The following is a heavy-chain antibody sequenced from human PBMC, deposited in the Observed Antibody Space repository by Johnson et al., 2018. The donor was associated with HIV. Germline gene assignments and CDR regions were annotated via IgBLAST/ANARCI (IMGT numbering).Heavy chain of an antibody. D-gene: IGHD3-16*01. CDR3: ASLGLDLLVKAPLSVVFDAFDI. CDR2: IWYDGSNK. Sequence: QMQLVESGGGVVQPGRSLRLSCAASGFTFSNYAMHWVRQAPGKGLEWVAVIWYDGSNKYYADSVKGRFTISRDNSKNTLYLQMNSLRAEYTAVYYCASLGLDLLVKAPLSVVFDAFDIWGQGTMVTVSS. J-gene: IGHJ3*02. CDR1: GFTFSNYA. V-gene: IGHV3-30*19.